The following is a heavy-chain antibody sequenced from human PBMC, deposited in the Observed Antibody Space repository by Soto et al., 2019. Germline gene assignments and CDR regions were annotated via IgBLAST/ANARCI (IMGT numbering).Heavy chain of an antibody. CDR2: IYYSGTT. D-gene: IGHD2-2*01. CDR3: ASQSRGYYSYGMDV. CDR1: GGSISDYY. Sequence: PSETLSLTCTVSGGSISDYYWSWIRQPPWKGLEWIGYIYYSGTTNYSPSLKSRVTISVDTSKNQFSLELSSVTAADSAIYYCASQSRGYYSYGMDVWGLGTTVTISS. J-gene: IGHJ6*02. V-gene: IGHV4-59*08.